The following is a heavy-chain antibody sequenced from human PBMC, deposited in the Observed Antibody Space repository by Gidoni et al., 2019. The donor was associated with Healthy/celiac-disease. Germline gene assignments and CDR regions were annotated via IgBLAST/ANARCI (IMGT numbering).Heavy chain of an antibody. CDR3: AMRPLGVFDY. J-gene: IGHJ4*02. Sequence: QVQLVQSGAVVQTPGSSVKVSCNASGGPFSSYAIRWGRQAPGHGLAWMGGIIPSFGTANYAHKFQGRGTITADESTRTGYMELSSLRSEDTAVYDCAMRPLGVFDYWGQGTLVTVSS. CDR1: GGPFSSYA. CDR2: IIPSFGTA. D-gene: IGHD2-8*01. V-gene: IGHV1-69*01.